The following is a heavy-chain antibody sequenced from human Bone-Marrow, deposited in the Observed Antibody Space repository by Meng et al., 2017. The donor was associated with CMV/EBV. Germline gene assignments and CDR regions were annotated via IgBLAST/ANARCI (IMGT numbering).Heavy chain of an antibody. D-gene: IGHD5/OR15-5a*01. J-gene: IGHJ6*02. CDR2: IYSGGDT. V-gene: IGHV3-53*01. CDR3: TGETGGSVFGMDV. Sequence: GESLKISCAASGFTVSSNYMNWVRQAPGKGLEWVSVIYSGGDTYYADSVKGRFTISRDKFKNTLYLHMNSLTGEDTAVYYCTGETGGSVFGMDVWGQGTTVTVSS. CDR1: GFTVSSNY.